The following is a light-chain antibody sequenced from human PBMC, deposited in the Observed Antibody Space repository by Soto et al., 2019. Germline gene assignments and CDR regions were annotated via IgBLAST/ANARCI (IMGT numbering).Light chain of an antibody. CDR3: SSYTSSNTEV. CDR2: DVN. CDR1: SSDAGGYDY. Sequence: QSALTQPASVSGSPGQSITISCTGTSSDAGGYDYVSWYQQHPGKVPKLMIYDVNNRPSGVSNRFSGSKSGNTASLTISGLLAEDEADYYCSSYTSSNTEVFGTGTKVTVL. V-gene: IGLV2-14*01. J-gene: IGLJ1*01.